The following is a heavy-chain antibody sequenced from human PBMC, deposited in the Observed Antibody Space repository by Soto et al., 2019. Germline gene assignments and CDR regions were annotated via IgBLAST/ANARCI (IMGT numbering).Heavy chain of an antibody. Sequence: QVQLQESGPGLVKPSETLSLTCTVSGGSISSYYWSWIRQPPGKGLEWIGYIYYSGSTNYNPSLXRXAXIXXDTSKTQFSLKLSSVTAADTAVYYCARRWGPTFDFWGQGTLVTVSS. J-gene: IGHJ4*02. D-gene: IGHD1-26*01. CDR3: ARRWGPTFDF. V-gene: IGHV4-59*01. CDR2: IYYSGST. CDR1: GGSISSYY.